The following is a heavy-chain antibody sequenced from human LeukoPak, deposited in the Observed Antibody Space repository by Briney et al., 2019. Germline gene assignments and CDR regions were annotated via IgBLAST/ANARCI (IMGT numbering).Heavy chain of an antibody. D-gene: IGHD6-19*01. CDR3: ARQPSGWYPFDY. CDR2: IYYSGST. J-gene: IGHJ4*02. Sequence: SGTLSLTCTVSGGSISSYYWSWIRQPPGKGLEWIGYIYYSGSTNYNPSLKSRVTISVDTSKNQFSLKLSSVTAADTAVYYCARQPSGWYPFDYWGQGTLVTVSS. V-gene: IGHV4-59*08. CDR1: GGSISSYY.